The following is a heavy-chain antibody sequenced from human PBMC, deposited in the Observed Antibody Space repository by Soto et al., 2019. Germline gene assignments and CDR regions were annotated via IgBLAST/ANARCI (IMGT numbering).Heavy chain of an antibody. J-gene: IGHJ6*02. Sequence: GGSLRLSCAASGFTFSRYAMYWVRQAPGKGLEWVSTISNSGDTYYADSVEGRFTISRDNSKNTVDLQMNTLRAEDTAVYYCAKPKFRGVVVNGWGQGATVTVSS. CDR1: GFTFSRYA. V-gene: IGHV3-23*01. CDR2: ISNSGDT. CDR3: AKPKFRGVVVNG. D-gene: IGHD3-10*01.